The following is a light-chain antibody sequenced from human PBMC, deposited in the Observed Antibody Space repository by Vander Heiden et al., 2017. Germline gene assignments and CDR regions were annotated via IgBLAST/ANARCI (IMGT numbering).Light chain of an antibody. J-gene: IGLJ2*01. Sequence: QSALTQPRSVSGSPGQSGTISCTATSSDVGGYNYVSWYQQHPGKAPKLMIYDVSKRPSGVPDRFSGSKSGNTASLTISGLQADDEADYYCCSYAGSYSVVFGGGTQLTVL. CDR3: CSYAGSYSVV. V-gene: IGLV2-11*01. CDR1: SSDVGGYNY. CDR2: DVS.